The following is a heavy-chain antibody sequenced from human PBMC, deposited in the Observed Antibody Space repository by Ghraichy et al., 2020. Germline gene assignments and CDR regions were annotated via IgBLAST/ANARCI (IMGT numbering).Heavy chain of an antibody. CDR1: GFTFSSYT. V-gene: IGHV3-21*01. CDR2: ISSSSSSYI. D-gene: IGHD3-10*01. Sequence: GGSLRLSCAASGFTFSSYTMNWVRQAPGKGLEWVSSISSSSSSYIYYADSVEGRFTISRDNAKNSLYLQMNSLRAEDTAVYYCARESRGSVDYWGQGTLVTVSS. J-gene: IGHJ4*02. CDR3: ARESRGSVDY.